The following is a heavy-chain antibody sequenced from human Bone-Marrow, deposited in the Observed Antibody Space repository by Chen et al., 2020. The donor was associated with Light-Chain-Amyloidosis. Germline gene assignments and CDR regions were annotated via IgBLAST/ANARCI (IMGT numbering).Heavy chain of an antibody. J-gene: IGHJ6*02. V-gene: IGHV3-9*01. CDR2: ISWNSGSI. CDR3: AKDVGSGSYYHYYYYGMDV. D-gene: IGHD3-10*01. Sequence: EVQLVESGGGLVQPGRSLRLSCAASGFTFVDYAMHWGRQAPGKGLEWVSGISWNSGSIGYAYSVKGRFTISRDNAKNSLYLQMNSLRAEDTALYYCAKDVGSGSYYHYYYYGMDVWGQGTTVTVSS. CDR1: GFTFVDYA.